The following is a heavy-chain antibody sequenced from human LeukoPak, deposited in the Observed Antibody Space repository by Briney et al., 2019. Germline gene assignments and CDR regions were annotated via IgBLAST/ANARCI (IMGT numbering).Heavy chain of an antibody. CDR2: MNPDSGNT. Sequence: ASVKVSCKASGYTFTSYDINWVRQATGQGLEWMGWMNPDSGNTGYAQKFQGRVTITRNTSISTAYMELSSLRSEDTAVYYCARGRTDQYYYHYYYMDVWGKGTAVTVSS. V-gene: IGHV1-8*03. CDR3: ARGRTDQYYYHYYYMDV. J-gene: IGHJ6*03. CDR1: GYTFTSYD.